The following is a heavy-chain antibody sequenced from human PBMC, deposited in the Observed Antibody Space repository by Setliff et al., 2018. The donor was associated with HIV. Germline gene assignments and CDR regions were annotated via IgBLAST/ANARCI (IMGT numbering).Heavy chain of an antibody. D-gene: IGHD3-10*01. V-gene: IGHV1-69*05. CDR1: GGTFSSYT. Sequence: SVKVSCKASGGTFSSYTINWVRKAPGQGLEWMGGIIPIFGTANYAQKFQGRVTITTDESTSTAYMELSSLRSEDTALYYCARTREMVRGVITPAFDYWGLGTLVTVSS. CDR3: ARTREMVRGVITPAFDY. J-gene: IGHJ4*02. CDR2: IIPIFGTA.